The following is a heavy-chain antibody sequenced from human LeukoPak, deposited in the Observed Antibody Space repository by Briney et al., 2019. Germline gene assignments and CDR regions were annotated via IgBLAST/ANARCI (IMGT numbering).Heavy chain of an antibody. V-gene: IGHV3-48*03. CDR2: ISSSGSTI. CDR1: GFTFSSFE. Sequence: GGSLRLSCAASGFTFSSFEMNWVRQAPGKGLEWVSYISSSGSTIYYADSVKGRFTISRDNAKNSLYLQMNSLRADDTAVYYCARDTDSSGYSSFDYWGQGTLVTVSS. J-gene: IGHJ4*02. CDR3: ARDTDSSGYSSFDY. D-gene: IGHD3-22*01.